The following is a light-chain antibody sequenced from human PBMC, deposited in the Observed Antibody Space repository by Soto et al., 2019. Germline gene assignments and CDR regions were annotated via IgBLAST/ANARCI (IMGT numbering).Light chain of an antibody. CDR1: QSVSSSY. CDR3: QQYGSSPPNT. CDR2: GAS. Sequence: LSLSPGERATLSCRASQSVSSSYLAWYQQKPGQAPRLLIYGASSRATGIPDRFSGSGSGTDFTLTISRLEPEDFAVYYCQQYGSSPPNTFGQGTKLEIK. J-gene: IGKJ2*01. V-gene: IGKV3-20*01.